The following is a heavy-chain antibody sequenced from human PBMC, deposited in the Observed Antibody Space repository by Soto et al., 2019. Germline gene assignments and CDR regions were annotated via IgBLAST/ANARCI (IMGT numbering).Heavy chain of an antibody. D-gene: IGHD4-17*01. J-gene: IGHJ6*02. Sequence: VHVSCKASGGSYKSDAISWVRQAPGKRLKWMGVIIPILGTANYAQKFQGRVTITADESTSTAYMELSSLRSEDTAVYYCARDSLDYGGYNYYSGMDVWGQGTTVPVSS. CDR3: ARDSLDYGGYNYYSGMDV. CDR2: IIPILGTA. V-gene: IGHV1-69*01. CDR1: GGSYKSDA.